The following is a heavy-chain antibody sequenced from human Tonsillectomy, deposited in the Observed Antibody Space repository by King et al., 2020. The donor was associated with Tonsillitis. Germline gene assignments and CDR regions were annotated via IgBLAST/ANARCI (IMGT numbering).Heavy chain of an antibody. V-gene: IGHV3-9*01. CDR1: GFTFDDYA. Sequence: QLVQSGGGLVQPGRSLRLSCAASGFTFDDYAMHWVRQAPGKGLEWVSGISWNSGSIGYADSVKGRFTISRDNAKNSLYLQMNSLRAEDTALYYCAKDLYRESLWGMDVWGQGTTVTVSS. D-gene: IGHD5-24*01. CDR2: ISWNSGSI. J-gene: IGHJ6*02. CDR3: AKDLYRESLWGMDV.